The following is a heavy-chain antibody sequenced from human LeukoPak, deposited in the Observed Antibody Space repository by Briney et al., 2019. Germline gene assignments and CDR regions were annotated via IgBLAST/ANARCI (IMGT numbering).Heavy chain of an antibody. CDR1: XXXXXXXX. D-gene: IGHD6-19*01. J-gene: IGHJ4*02. CDR3: AREDSSGWYVFDY. CDR2: XNPSXGXT. Sequence: ASXKVSXKAXXXXXXXXXXXXVXXXXXXXXXXMXIXNPSXGXTXYAXKFQXRXTMTRDTSQSTVYMELSSLRSEDPAVYYCAREDSSGWYVFDYWGQGTLVTVSS. V-gene: IGHV1-46*01.